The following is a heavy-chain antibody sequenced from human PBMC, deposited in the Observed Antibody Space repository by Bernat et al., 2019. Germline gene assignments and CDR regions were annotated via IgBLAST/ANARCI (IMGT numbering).Heavy chain of an antibody. CDR2: INPNSGGT. D-gene: IGHD6-6*01. CDR1: GYTFTGYY. CDR3: ARDLSYSSSWGEYYFDY. V-gene: IGHV1-2*04. Sequence: QVQLVQSGAEVKKPGASVKVSCKASGYTFTGYYMHWVRQAPGHGLEWMGWINPNSGGTNYAQKFQGWVTMTRDTSISTAYMELSRLRSDDTAVYYCARDLSYSSSWGEYYFDYWGQGTLVTVSS. J-gene: IGHJ4*02.